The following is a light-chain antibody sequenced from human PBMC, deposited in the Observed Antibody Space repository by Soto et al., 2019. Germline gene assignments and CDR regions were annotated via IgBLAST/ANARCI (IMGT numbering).Light chain of an antibody. CDR3: QQLKSYPIT. J-gene: IGKJ3*01. CDR1: QGINSY. Sequence: DIQLTQSPSFLSASVGDRVTITCRASQGINSYLGWYQQKPGKAPKLLIYAASTLQSGVPSRFSGSGSGTEFTLTISSLQPEDFATYYGQQLKSYPITFGPGTKVDI. CDR2: AAS. V-gene: IGKV1-9*01.